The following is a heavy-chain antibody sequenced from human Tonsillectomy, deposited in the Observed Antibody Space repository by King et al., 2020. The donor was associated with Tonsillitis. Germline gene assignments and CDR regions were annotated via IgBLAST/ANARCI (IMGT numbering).Heavy chain of an antibody. CDR2: SNSIVRCF. CDR1: GLTFNDYS. J-gene: IGHJ5*02. CDR3: AREGTIVVVPAAGPNWFDP. Sequence: VQLVESGGGLVKPGGSLRLSCAASGLTFNDYSMSWVRQPPGNGLACVSYSNSIVRCFYLADSVDGRFRISRDNAKNSLYLQMYRLTAEDKAGYYCAREGTIVVVPAAGPNWFDPWGQGTLVTVSS. V-gene: IGHV3-11*01. D-gene: IGHD2-2*01.